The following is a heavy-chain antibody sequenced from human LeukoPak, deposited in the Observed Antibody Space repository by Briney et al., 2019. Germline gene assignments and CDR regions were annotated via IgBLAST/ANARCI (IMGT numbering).Heavy chain of an antibody. J-gene: IGHJ4*02. D-gene: IGHD3-3*01. V-gene: IGHV3-30*03. Sequence: GRSPRLSCAASGFSFSDYNMHWVRQAPGKGLEWMAVISYNGINEYYADSMKGRFTISRDNSKNTLYLQMNSLRAADTAVYYCARDGLPYYDFWSGYYFDYWGQGTLVTVSS. CDR2: ISYNGINE. CDR1: GFSFSDYN. CDR3: ARDGLPYYDFWSGYYFDY.